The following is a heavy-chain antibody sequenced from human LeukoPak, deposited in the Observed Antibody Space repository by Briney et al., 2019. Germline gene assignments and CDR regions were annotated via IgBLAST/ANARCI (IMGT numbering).Heavy chain of an antibody. J-gene: IGHJ5*02. D-gene: IGHD3-3*01. Sequence: GGSLRLSCAASGFTFDDYAMHWVRQAPGKGLEWVSGISWNSGSIGYADSVKGRFTISRDNAKNSLYLQMNSLRAEDTAVYYCAGTYYDFWSGSNWFDPWGQGTLVTVSS. CDR2: ISWNSGSI. V-gene: IGHV3-9*01. CDR3: AGTYYDFWSGSNWFDP. CDR1: GFTFDDYA.